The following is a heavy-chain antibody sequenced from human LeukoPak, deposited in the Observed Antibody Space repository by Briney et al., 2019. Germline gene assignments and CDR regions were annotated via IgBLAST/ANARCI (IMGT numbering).Heavy chain of an antibody. J-gene: IGHJ4*02. V-gene: IGHV3-7*01. D-gene: IGHD6-13*01. Sequence: PGGSLRLSCAASGFTFSSYWMSWVRQAPGKGLEWVANIKQDGSEKYYADSVKGRFTISRDNSKNTLYLQMNSLRAEDTAVYYCAKDGGPQPGTDYWGQGTLVTVSS. CDR3: AKDGGPQPGTDY. CDR2: IKQDGSEK. CDR1: GFTFSSYW.